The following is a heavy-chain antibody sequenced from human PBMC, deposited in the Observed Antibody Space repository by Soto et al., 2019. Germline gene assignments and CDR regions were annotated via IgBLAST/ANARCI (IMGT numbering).Heavy chain of an antibody. CDR1: GFTFSDYY. CDR2: ISSSGST. D-gene: IGHD5-12*01. V-gene: IGHV3-11*05. Sequence: GGSLRLSCAASGFTFSDYYMSWIRQAPGKGLEWVSYISSSGSTGYADSVKGRFTISRDNAKNSLYLQMNSLRAEDTALYHCARASRYSGYDSRYYYYMDVWGKGTTVTVSS. CDR3: ARASRYSGYDSRYYYYMDV. J-gene: IGHJ6*03.